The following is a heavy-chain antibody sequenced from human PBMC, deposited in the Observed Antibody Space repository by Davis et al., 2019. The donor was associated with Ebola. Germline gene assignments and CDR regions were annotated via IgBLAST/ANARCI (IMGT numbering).Heavy chain of an antibody. CDR3: ARDKVIRTVVIHGEGWFDP. CDR2: ISSSGSTI. Sequence: GESLKISCAASGFTFSDYYMSWIRQAPGKGLEWVSYISSSGSTIYYADSVKGRFTISRDNAKNSLYLQMNSLRAEDTAVYYCARDKVIRTVVIHGEGWFDPWGQGTLVTVSS. J-gene: IGHJ5*02. V-gene: IGHV3-11*01. CDR1: GFTFSDYY. D-gene: IGHD4-23*01.